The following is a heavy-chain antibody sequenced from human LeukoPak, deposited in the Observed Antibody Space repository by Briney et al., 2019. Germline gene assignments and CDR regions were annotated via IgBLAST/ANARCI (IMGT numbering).Heavy chain of an antibody. J-gene: IGHJ5*02. D-gene: IGHD3-16*01. V-gene: IGHV4-39*07. Sequence: PSETLSLTCTVSGDSISSSTYYWGWIRQPPGKGLEWIGSIYYSGSTYYNVSLKSRVIISVDTSKNQFSLKLRSVTAADTAVYYCARVRDWGSSRGFDPWGQGTLVTVS. CDR2: IYYSGST. CDR1: GDSISSSTYY. CDR3: ARVRDWGSSRGFDP.